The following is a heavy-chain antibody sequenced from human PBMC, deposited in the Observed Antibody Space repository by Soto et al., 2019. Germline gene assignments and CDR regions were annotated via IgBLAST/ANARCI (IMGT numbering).Heavy chain of an antibody. CDR2: IHSDGSTA. D-gene: IGHD4-17*01. V-gene: IGHV3-74*01. Sequence: EVQLVESGGAVVQPGESLRLSCAASGFSFSSYYMHWVRQVPGKGLVWVSRIHSDGSTATYADSVRGRFAISRDNTKNTLYLEMNSLRAEDTAVYFCATTYGSNTHVLNWGQGTLVTVST. J-gene: IGHJ4*02. CDR1: GFSFSSYY. CDR3: ATTYGSNTHVLN.